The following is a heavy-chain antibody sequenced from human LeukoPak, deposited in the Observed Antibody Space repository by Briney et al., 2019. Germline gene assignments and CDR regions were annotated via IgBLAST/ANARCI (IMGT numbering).Heavy chain of an antibody. J-gene: IGHJ4*02. CDR3: AKVSSSYPNVYYFDY. V-gene: IGHV3-23*01. Sequence: PGGSLRLSCAASGFTFSSYAMSWVRQAPGKGLEWVSAISGSGGSTYYADSVKGRFTISRDNSKNTLYLQMNSLRAEDTAVYYCAKVSSSYPNVYYFDYWGQGTLVTVSS. CDR2: ISGSGGST. D-gene: IGHD6-19*01. CDR1: GFTFSSYA.